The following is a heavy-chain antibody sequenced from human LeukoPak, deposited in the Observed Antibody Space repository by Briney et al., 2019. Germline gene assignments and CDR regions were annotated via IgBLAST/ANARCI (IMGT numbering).Heavy chain of an antibody. CDR3: ARVDRYSGSTDAFDI. D-gene: IGHD5-12*01. Sequence: ASVKVSCKASGYTFISYGFSWVRQAPGQRLEWMGWISAYNGNTNYAQKLQGRVTMTTDTSTSTAYTELRSLRSDDTAVYYCARVDRYSGSTDAFDIWGQGTMVTVSS. J-gene: IGHJ3*02. CDR2: ISAYNGNT. V-gene: IGHV1-18*01. CDR1: GYTFISYG.